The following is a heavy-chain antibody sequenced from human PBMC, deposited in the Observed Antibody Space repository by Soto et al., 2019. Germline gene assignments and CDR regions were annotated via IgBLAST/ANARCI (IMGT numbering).Heavy chain of an antibody. CDR2: IYYSGST. J-gene: IGHJ4*02. Sequence: PSETLSLTCTVSGGSISSYYWSWIRQPPGKGLEWIGYIYYSGSTYYNPSLKSRVTISVDTSKNQFSLKLSSVTAADTAVYYCARQVKDGYPYYFDYWGQGTLVTVSS. CDR1: GGSISSYY. D-gene: IGHD5-12*01. CDR3: ARQVKDGYPYYFDY. V-gene: IGHV4-59*08.